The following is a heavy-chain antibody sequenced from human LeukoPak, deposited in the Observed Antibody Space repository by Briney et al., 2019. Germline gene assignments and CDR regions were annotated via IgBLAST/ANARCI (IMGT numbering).Heavy chain of an antibody. CDR1: GFTFSSYG. CDR3: AKGDQYSSSWYYYYYYMDV. CDR2: ISGSGGST. Sequence: GGTLRLSCAASGFTFSSYGMSWVRQAPGKWLEWVSAISGSGGSTYYADSVKGRFTISRDNSKNTLYLQMNSLRAEDTAVYYCAKGDQYSSSWYYYYYYMDVWGKGTTVTISS. D-gene: IGHD6-13*01. V-gene: IGHV3-23*01. J-gene: IGHJ6*03.